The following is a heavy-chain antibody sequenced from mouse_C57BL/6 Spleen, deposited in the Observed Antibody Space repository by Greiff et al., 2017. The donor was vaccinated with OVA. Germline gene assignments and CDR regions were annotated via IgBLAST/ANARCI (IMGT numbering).Heavy chain of an antibody. D-gene: IGHD2-5*01. J-gene: IGHJ3*01. CDR2: ISDGGSYT. CDR1: GFTFSSYA. Sequence: EVHLVESGGGLVKPGGSLKLSCAASGFTFSSYAMSWVRQTPEKRLEWVATISDGGSYTDYPDNVKGRFTISRDNAKNNLYLQMSHLKSEDTAMYYCAREGAYYSNYSAWFAYWGQGTLVTVSA. CDR3: AREGAYYSNYSAWFAY. V-gene: IGHV5-4*01.